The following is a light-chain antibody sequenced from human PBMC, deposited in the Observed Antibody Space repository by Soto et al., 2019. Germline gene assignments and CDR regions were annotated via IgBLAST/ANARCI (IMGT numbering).Light chain of an antibody. CDR2: GAS. J-gene: IGKJ1*01. CDR1: QSVSSN. V-gene: IGKV3-15*01. Sequence: EIVMTQSPATLSVSPGERATLSCRASQSVSSNLAWYQQKPVQAPRLLIYGASTRATGIPARFSGSGSGTEFTLTISSLQSEDFAVYYCLHYKDWPRWTFGQGTKVEVK. CDR3: LHYKDWPRWT.